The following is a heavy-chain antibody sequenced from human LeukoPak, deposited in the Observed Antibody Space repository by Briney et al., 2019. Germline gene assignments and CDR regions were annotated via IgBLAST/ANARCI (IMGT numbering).Heavy chain of an antibody. CDR2: INYSGTT. J-gene: IGHJ4*02. CDR3: ARNPEYFGSGTHYNALSYFDY. D-gene: IGHD3-10*01. Sequence: PSETLSLTCTVSGGSISSRTSYWGWIRQPPGKGLEWIGSINYSGTTYYTPSLQSRVTISVDTSKNQFSLELTSVTAADTAVYYCARNPEYFGSGTHYNALSYFDYWGQGILVTVSS. CDR1: GGSISSRTSY. V-gene: IGHV4-39*01.